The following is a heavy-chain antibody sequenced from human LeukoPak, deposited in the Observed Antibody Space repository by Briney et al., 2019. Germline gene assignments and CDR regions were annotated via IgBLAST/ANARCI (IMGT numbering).Heavy chain of an antibody. CDR3: ARRRRYTYCSSTSWHIPPYYYYYMDV. V-gene: IGHV4-34*01. CDR2: INHSGST. J-gene: IGHJ6*03. D-gene: IGHD2-2*01. CDR1: GGSFSGYY. Sequence: SETLSLTCAVSGGSFSGYYWSWIRQPPGEGLEWVGEINHSGSTNYNPSLKSRVTISVDTYKIQFSLKLSSVTAADTAVYYCARRRRYTYCSSTSWHIPPYYYYYMDVWGKGTTVTVSS.